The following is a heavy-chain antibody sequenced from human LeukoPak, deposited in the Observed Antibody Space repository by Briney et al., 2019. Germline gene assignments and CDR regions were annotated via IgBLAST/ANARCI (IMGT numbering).Heavy chain of an antibody. D-gene: IGHD3-10*01. V-gene: IGHV4-61*02. CDR2: IYTSGST. CDR1: GGSISSGSYY. J-gene: IGHJ5*02. CDR3: AREGMVRGVYWFDP. Sequence: PSETLSLTCTVSGGSISSGSYYWSWIRQPAGKGLEWIGRIYTSGSTNYNPSLKSRVTISVDTSKNQFSLKLSSVTAADTAVYYCAREGMVRGVYWFDPWGQGTLVTVSS.